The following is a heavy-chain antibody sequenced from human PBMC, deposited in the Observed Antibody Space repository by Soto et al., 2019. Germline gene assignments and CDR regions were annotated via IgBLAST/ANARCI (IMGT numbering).Heavy chain of an antibody. CDR2: IYWDDDK. D-gene: IGHD3-22*01. CDR3: AHLTYYYDSSGYYSRAEYFQH. Sequence: QITLKESGPTLVKPTQPLTLTCTFSGFPLSTSGVGVGWIRQPPGKALEWLALIYWDDDKRYSPSLKSRLTITKDTSKNQVVLTMTNMDPVDTATYYCAHLTYYYDSSGYYSRAEYFQHWGQGTLVTVSS. V-gene: IGHV2-5*02. CDR1: GFPLSTSGVG. J-gene: IGHJ1*01.